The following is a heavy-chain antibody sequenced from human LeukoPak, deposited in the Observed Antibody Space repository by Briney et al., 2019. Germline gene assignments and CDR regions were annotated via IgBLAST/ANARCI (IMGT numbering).Heavy chain of an antibody. CDR1: GYTFTSYY. D-gene: IGHD3-3*01. V-gene: IGHV1-46*01. J-gene: IGHJ5*02. CDR3: ARDPQFRWSGYCGGEGWFDP. Sequence: ASVKVSCKASGYTFTSYYMHWVRQAPGQGLEWMGIINPSGGSTSYAQKFQGRVTMTRDTSTSTVYMELSSLRSEDTAVYYCARDPQFRWSGYCGGEGWFDPWGQGTLVTVSS. CDR2: INPSGGST.